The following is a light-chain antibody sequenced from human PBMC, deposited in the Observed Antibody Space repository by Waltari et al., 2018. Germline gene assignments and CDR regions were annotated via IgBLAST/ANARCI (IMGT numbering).Light chain of an antibody. CDR1: QTISSIS. V-gene: IGKV3-20*01. CDR3: QQYDGSTVT. Sequence: SCRARQTISSISVTWYQQKPGQAPSLLIYGTSSRATGIPDRFSGSGSGTDFTLTIRRLDPEDFAVYYCQQYDGSTVTFGGGTKVEVK. J-gene: IGKJ4*01. CDR2: GTS.